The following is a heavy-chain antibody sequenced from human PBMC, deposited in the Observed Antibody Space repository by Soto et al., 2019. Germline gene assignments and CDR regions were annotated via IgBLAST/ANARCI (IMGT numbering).Heavy chain of an antibody. CDR3: AREIDSSGYFYYFDH. V-gene: IGHV1-69*13. CDR2: IIPIFGTA. D-gene: IGHD3-22*01. CDR1: GGTFRSYA. Sequence: ASVKVSCKASGGTFRSYAISWVRQAPGQGLEWMGGIIPIFGTANYAQKFQGRVTITADESTSTAYMELSSLRSEDTAVYYCAREIDSSGYFYYFDHWGQGTLVTVS. J-gene: IGHJ4*02.